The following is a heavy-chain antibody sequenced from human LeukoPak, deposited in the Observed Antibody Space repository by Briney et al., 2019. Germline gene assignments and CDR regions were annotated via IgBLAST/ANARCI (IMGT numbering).Heavy chain of an antibody. CDR1: GGSISSYY. Sequence: SETLSLTCTVSGGSISSYYWSWIRQPPGKGLEWIGYIYYSGSTNYNPPLKSRVTISVDTSKNQFSLKLSSVTAADTAVYYCARGEGIAAAGTPWAFDYWGQGTLATVSS. V-gene: IGHV4-59*01. J-gene: IGHJ4*02. D-gene: IGHD6-13*01. CDR3: ARGEGIAAAGTPWAFDY. CDR2: IYYSGST.